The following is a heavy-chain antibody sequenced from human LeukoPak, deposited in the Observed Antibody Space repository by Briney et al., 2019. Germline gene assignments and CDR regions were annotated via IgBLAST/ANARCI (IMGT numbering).Heavy chain of an antibody. CDR1: GYTFTNYG. J-gene: IGHJ4*02. CDR3: AREEDGDYSEYLDY. Sequence: GASVTVSCKASGYTFTNYGISWVRQAPGQGLEWMGWINTYNGNTNYAQKLQGRVTMTTDTSTSTAYMELRSLRSDDTAVYYCAREEDGDYSEYLDYWGQGTLVTVSS. V-gene: IGHV1-18*01. D-gene: IGHD4-17*01. CDR2: INTYNGNT.